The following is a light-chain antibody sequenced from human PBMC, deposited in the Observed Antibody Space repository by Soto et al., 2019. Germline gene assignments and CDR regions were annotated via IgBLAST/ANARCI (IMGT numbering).Light chain of an antibody. V-gene: IGKV3-20*01. CDR1: QSVDSRF. Sequence: EIVLTQSPGTLSLSPGESATLSCRASQSVDSRFLAWYQHKPGQSPRLLLYATSGRGAGIPDRFSASGSGTDFTLTISRLEPEDSAVYYCHQYGRLPRTFGQGTQVEVK. CDR2: ATS. J-gene: IGKJ1*01. CDR3: HQYGRLPRT.